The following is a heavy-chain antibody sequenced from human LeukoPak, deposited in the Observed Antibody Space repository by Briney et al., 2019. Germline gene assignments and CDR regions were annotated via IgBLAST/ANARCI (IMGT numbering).Heavy chain of an antibody. CDR3: ARDSKGSGSYGRWFDP. Sequence: GGSLRLSCAASGFTFSSYAMHWVRQAPGKGLEWVAVISYDGSNKYYADSVKGRFTISRDNSKNTLYLQMNSLRAEDTAVYYCARDSKGSGSYGRWFDPWGQGTLVTVSS. D-gene: IGHD3-10*01. CDR2: ISYDGSNK. CDR1: GFTFSSYA. J-gene: IGHJ5*02. V-gene: IGHV3-30*04.